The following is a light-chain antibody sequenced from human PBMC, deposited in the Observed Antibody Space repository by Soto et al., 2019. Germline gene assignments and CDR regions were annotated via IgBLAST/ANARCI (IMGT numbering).Light chain of an antibody. CDR3: SSYTSSSILDVV. V-gene: IGLV2-14*03. J-gene: IGLJ2*01. Sequence: QSVLTQPASVSGSPGQSITISCTGTSSDVGAYNFVSWYQQHPGKAPKLMIYDVSYRPSGVSNRFSGSKSGNTASLTISGLQAEDEADYYCSSYTSSSILDVVFGGGTKLTVL. CDR2: DVS. CDR1: SSDVGAYNF.